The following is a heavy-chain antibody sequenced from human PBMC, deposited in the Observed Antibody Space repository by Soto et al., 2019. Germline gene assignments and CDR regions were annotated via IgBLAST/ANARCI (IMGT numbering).Heavy chain of an antibody. J-gene: IGHJ4*02. Sequence: GGSLRLSCAPSGFTFSTYGMHWVRQAPGKGLEWLAVIWYDGSNQYYADSVKDRFTIARDNSKNTLHLQMNSLRSEDTAVYYCARDVGSFNYSSRYFDYWGQGTRVAVSS. D-gene: IGHD3-10*01. CDR2: IWYDGSNQ. CDR3: ARDVGSFNYSSRYFDY. CDR1: GFTFSTYG. V-gene: IGHV3-33*01.